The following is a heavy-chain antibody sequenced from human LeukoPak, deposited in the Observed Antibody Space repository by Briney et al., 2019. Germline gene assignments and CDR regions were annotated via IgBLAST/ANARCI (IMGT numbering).Heavy chain of an antibody. D-gene: IGHD2-2*01. CDR3: AKGRSGTSYNWFDP. V-gene: IGHV3-23*01. CDR1: GFTFSSYA. CDR2: VSSNSITT. J-gene: IGHJ5*02. Sequence: GSLRLSCAASGFTFSSYAMSWVRQAPGKGLEWVSVVSSNSITTYYADSVKGRFTISRDNSKNTLYLQMNSLRAEDTAVYYCAKGRSGTSYNWFDPWGQGTLVTVSS.